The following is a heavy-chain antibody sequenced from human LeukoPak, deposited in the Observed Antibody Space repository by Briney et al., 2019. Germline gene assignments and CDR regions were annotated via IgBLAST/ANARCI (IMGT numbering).Heavy chain of an antibody. V-gene: IGHV3-9*01. J-gene: IGHJ3*02. CDR3: AKDYIAAAGAFDI. CDR2: ISWNSGGI. CDR1: GFTFDDYA. D-gene: IGHD6-13*01. Sequence: GRSLRLPCAASGFTFDDYAMHWVRQAPGKGLEWVSGISWNSGGIGYADSVKGRFTISRDNAKNSLYLQMNSLRAEDTALYYCAKDYIAAAGAFDIWGQGTMVTVSS.